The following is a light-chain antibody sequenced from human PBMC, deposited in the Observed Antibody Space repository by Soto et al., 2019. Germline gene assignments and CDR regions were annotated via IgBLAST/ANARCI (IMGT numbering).Light chain of an antibody. CDR2: AAS. CDR1: QAIGSA. V-gene: IGKV1-12*01. CDR3: QQANSFPLT. Sequence: DIQMTQSPSSVSASVGDRVTITCRASQAIGSALAWHQRKPGKAPSLLIFAASSLQSGAPSRFSGRGFGTDFTLTISDLQPEDFATYYCQQANSFPLTFGGGTKVEIK. J-gene: IGKJ4*01.